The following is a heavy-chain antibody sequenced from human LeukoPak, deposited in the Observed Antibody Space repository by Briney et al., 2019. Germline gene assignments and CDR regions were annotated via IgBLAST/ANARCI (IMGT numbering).Heavy chain of an antibody. D-gene: IGHD5-18*01. CDR2: IGSSGLII. CDR3: ARDPRYTAMVDLQWFDP. V-gene: IGHV3-48*04. Sequence: PGGSLRLSCVASGFNFNNYSLNWVRQAPGKGLEWVSYIGSSGLIIYYADSVKGRLTISRDNAKNSLFLQMSSLRAEDTAVYYCARDPRYTAMVDLQWFDPWGQGTLVTVSS. J-gene: IGHJ5*02. CDR1: GFNFNNYS.